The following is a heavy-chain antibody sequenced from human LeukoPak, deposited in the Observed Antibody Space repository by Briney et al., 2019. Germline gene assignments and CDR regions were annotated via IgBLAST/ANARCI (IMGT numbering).Heavy chain of an antibody. V-gene: IGHV1-18*01. D-gene: IGHD3-22*01. CDR1: GYTFTSYG. CDR3: ARAYYDSSGYEIAFDI. CDR2: ISAYNGNT. J-gene: IGHJ3*02. Sequence: ASVKVSCKASGYTFTSYGISWARQAPGQGLEWMGWISAYNGNTNYAQKLQGRVTMTTDTSTSTACMELRSLRSDDTAVYYCARAYYDSSGYEIAFDIWGQGTMVTVSS.